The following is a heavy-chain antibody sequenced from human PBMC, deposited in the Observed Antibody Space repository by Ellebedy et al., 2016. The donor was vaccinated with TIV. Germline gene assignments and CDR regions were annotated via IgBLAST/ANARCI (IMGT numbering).Heavy chain of an antibody. Sequence: GESLKISCEASGFSFSSYVMQWVRQAPGKGLEWVGIIWYYGSSKDYAGSVTGRFTISRDNSKNTLYLQMNSLRAEDTAIYRCAKDLTADGFSQYYFDTWGQGTLVTVSS. D-gene: IGHD5-24*01. J-gene: IGHJ4*02. CDR1: GFSFSSYV. CDR2: IWYYGSSK. CDR3: AKDLTADGFSQYYFDT. V-gene: IGHV3-33*03.